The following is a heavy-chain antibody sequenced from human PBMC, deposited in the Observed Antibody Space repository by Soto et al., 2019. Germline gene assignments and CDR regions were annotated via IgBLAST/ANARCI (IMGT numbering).Heavy chain of an antibody. J-gene: IGHJ5*02. CDR2: IYYSGST. V-gene: IGHV4-31*03. D-gene: IGHD3-10*01. CDR3: ERDRGTMVRGVRFDP. Sequence: SETLSLTSTVSCGSISGGGYYCIWIRQHPGKGLEWIGYIYYSGSTYYNPSLKSRVTISVDTSKNQFSLKLSSVTAADTAVYYCERDRGTMVRGVRFDPWGQGTLVTVSS. CDR1: CGSISGGGYY.